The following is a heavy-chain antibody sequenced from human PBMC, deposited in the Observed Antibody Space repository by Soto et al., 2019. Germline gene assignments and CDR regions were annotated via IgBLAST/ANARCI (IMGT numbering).Heavy chain of an antibody. J-gene: IGHJ6*02. CDR3: ARPTSYYDSSGPVYGMDV. Sequence: GESLKISCKGSGYSFTSYWISWVRQMPGKGLEWMGRIDPSDSYTNYSPSFQGHVTISADKSISTAYLQWSSLKASDTATYYCARPTSYYDSSGPVYGMDVWGQGTTVTVSS. D-gene: IGHD3-22*01. CDR1: GYSFTSYW. V-gene: IGHV5-10-1*01. CDR2: IDPSDSYT.